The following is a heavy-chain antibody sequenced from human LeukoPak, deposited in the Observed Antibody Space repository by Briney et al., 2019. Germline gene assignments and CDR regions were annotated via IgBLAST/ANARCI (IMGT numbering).Heavy chain of an antibody. J-gene: IGHJ4*02. D-gene: IGHD2-2*01. CDR1: GYTFTSYG. Sequence: EASVKVSCKASGYTFTSYGISWVRQAPGQGLEWTGWISAYNGNTNYAQKLQGRVTMTTDTSTSTAYMELRSLRSDDTAVYYCASQYCSSTSCFHFDYWGQGTLVTVSS. CDR3: ASQYCSSTSCFHFDY. CDR2: ISAYNGNT. V-gene: IGHV1-18*01.